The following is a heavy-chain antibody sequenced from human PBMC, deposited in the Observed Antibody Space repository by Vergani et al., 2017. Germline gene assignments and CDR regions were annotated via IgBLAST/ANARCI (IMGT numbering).Heavy chain of an antibody. Sequence: EVQLVESGGGLVQPGGSLRLSCAASGFTFSSYEMNWVRQAPGKGLEWVSYISSSGSTIYYADSVKGRFTISRDNAKNSLYLQMNSLRAEDTAVYYCARVVEGDKKDYYGMDVWGQGTTVTVSS. CDR3: ARVVEGDKKDYYGMDV. J-gene: IGHJ6*02. D-gene: IGHD2-21*01. CDR1: GFTFSSYE. CDR2: ISSSGSTI. V-gene: IGHV3-48*03.